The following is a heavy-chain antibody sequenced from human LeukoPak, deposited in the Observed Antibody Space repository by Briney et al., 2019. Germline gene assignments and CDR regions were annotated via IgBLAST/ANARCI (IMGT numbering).Heavy chain of an antibody. CDR2: ISSSSSYI. J-gene: IGHJ4*02. V-gene: IGHV3-21*01. CDR3: ARAAAGTGGFDY. CDR1: GFTFNTYS. D-gene: IGHD6-13*01. Sequence: GGSLRLSCAASGFTFNTYSMNWVRQAPGKGLEWVSSISSSSSYIYYADSVKGRFTISRDNAKNSLYLQMNSLRAEDTAVYYCARAAAGTGGFDYWGQGTLVTVSS.